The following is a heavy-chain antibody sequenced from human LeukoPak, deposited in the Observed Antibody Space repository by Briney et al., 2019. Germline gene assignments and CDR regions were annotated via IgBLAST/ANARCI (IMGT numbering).Heavy chain of an antibody. CDR1: GFTFSSYA. V-gene: IGHV3-23*01. CDR3: AKDRGSWFALFDS. J-gene: IGHJ4*02. Sequence: GGSLRLSCAASGFTFSSYAMNWVRQAPGKGLEWVSAISGSGSTTYYADSVKGRFTISRDNSKNTLFLHMNSLRAEDTAVYYCAKDRGSWFALFDSWGQGTLVTVSS. D-gene: IGHD6-13*01. CDR2: ISGSGSTT.